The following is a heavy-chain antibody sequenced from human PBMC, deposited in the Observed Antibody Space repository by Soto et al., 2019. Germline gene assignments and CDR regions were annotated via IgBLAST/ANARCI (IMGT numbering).Heavy chain of an antibody. CDR1: GGSFSGYY. D-gene: IGHD3-9*01. Sequence: QVQLQQWGAGPLRPLETLSLTCGVSGGSFSGYYWAWIRQSPGKGLEWIGEINDRGSINYNPSLKSRVSISVDTSKSPYSRRLRSVIAADTAVYYCARESHDILTGPPWVWYFDLWGRGTLVTVSS. CDR2: INDRGSI. J-gene: IGHJ2*01. CDR3: ARESHDILTGPPWVWYFDL. V-gene: IGHV4-34*01.